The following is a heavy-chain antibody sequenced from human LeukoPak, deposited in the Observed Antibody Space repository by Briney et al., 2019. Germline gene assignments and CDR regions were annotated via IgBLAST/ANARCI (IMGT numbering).Heavy chain of an antibody. CDR3: ARVRQCSTSCYFFDY. CDR1: GFTISSYS. CDR2: ISSGSRYI. J-gene: IGHJ4*02. Sequence: PGGSLRLSCVASGFTISSYSMNWVRQAPGEGLEWVSGISSGSRYIYYADSVKGRFTISRDNAKDSLYLQMNALRAEDTAVYYCARVRQCSTSCYFFDYWGQGTLVTVSS. V-gene: IGHV3-21*01. D-gene: IGHD2-2*01.